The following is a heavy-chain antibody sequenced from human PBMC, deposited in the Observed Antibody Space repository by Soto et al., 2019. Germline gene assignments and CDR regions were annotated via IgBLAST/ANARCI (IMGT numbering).Heavy chain of an antibody. V-gene: IGHV2-5*02. D-gene: IGHD6-19*01. CDR2: IYWDDDK. CDR1: GFSLSSTRVA. CDR3: AHIVVAGLGYDFDY. J-gene: IGHJ4*02. Sequence: QITLKESGPTLVKPTQTLTLTCTFSGFSLSSTRVAVGWIRQPPGKALEWLALIYWDDDKRYSSFLKSRLTITKDTSKNQVVLTMSNMAPVDTARYYCAHIVVAGLGYDFDYWGQGTLVTVSS.